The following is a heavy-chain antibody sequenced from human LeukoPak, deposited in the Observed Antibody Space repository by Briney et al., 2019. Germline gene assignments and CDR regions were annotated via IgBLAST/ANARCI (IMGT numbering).Heavy chain of an antibody. CDR2: INHCGST. J-gene: IGHJ5*02. D-gene: IGHD3-3*01. CDR3: ARGGKRFLSNWFDP. CDR1: GGSFSGYY. Sequence: SETLSLTCAVYGGSFSGYYWSWIRQPPGKGLEWIGEINHCGSTNYNPSLKSRVTISVDTSKNQFSLKLSSVTAADTAVYYCARGGKRFLSNWFDPWGQGTLVTVSS. V-gene: IGHV4-34*01.